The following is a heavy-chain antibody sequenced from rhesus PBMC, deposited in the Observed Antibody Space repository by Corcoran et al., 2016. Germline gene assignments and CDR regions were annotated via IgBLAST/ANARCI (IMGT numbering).Heavy chain of an antibody. CDR1: GGSISSNY. J-gene: IGHJ4*01. V-gene: IGHV4-160*01. D-gene: IGHD3-9*01. CDR3: ARFKSYYEDEYGYYSKYYFDY. CDR2: IYGSSATP. Sequence: VQLQESGPGLVKPSETLSLTCAVSGGSISSNYWSWIRQPPGKGLEWIGYIYGSSATPYYTPSLKRQGTIETATSKNQFSLKMSSVTAADTAVYYCARFKSYYEDEYGYYSKYYFDYWGQGVLVTVSS.